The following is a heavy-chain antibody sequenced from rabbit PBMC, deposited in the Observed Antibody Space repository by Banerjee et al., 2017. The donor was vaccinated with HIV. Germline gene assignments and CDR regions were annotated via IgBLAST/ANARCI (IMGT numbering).Heavy chain of an antibody. J-gene: IGHJ4*01. CDR2: INSSSRNV. V-gene: IGHV1S45*01. CDR3: ARDLAGVIGWNFNL. D-gene: IGHD4-1*01. CDR1: GFDFSTYG. Sequence: QEQLEESGGDLVKPEGSLKLSCKASGFDFSTYGVSWVRQAPGKGLEWIGCINSSSRNVVYASWATGRFTISKTSSTTVTLQMTSLTAADTASYFCARDLAGVIGWNFNLWGPGTLVTVS.